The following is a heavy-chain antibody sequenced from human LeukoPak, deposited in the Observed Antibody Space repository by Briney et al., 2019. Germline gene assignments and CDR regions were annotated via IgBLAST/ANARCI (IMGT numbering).Heavy chain of an antibody. CDR2: INRDGNGQ. CDR1: GFTFRNFW. J-gene: IGHJ4*02. D-gene: IGHD5-24*01. Sequence: GGSLRLSCATSGFTFRNFWMSWVRQAPGKGLEWVANINRDGNGQLYLDSVKGRFTISRDNAENSLFLQMNSLRAEDTAVYYCATFSDDQSKFNYWGQGTLVTVSS. CDR3: ATFSDDQSKFNY. V-gene: IGHV3-7*02.